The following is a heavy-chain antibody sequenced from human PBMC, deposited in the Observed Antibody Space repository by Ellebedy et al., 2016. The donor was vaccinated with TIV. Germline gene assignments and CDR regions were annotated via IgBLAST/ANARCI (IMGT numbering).Heavy chain of an antibody. Sequence: GESLKISCAASGFTFSRSGMHWVRQPPGKGLDWVAIIWYDGSIQYYADSVKGRFTISRDNSKNTLYLQMNSLKDEDTAVYFCATVRDGVWYADCWGQGTLVTVSS. CDR1: GFTFSRSG. D-gene: IGHD6-19*01. CDR3: ATVRDGVWYADC. V-gene: IGHV3-33*01. CDR2: IWYDGSIQ. J-gene: IGHJ4*02.